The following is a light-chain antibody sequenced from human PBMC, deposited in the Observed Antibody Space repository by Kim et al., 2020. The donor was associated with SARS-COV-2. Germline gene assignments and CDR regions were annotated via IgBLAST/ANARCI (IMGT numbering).Light chain of an antibody. CDR1: KLGDKY. CDR3: QARDCSPAWV. J-gene: IGLJ3*02. CDR2: QGS. Sequence: SYELTQPPSVSVSPGQTASITCSGDKLGDKYACWYQQKPGQSPVLVIYQGSKRPSGIPERFSGSNSGNTATLTISGTQAMDVADYYCQARDCSPAWVFGG. V-gene: IGLV3-1*01.